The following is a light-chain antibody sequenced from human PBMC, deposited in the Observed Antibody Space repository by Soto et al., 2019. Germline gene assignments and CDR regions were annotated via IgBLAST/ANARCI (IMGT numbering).Light chain of an antibody. Sequence: QSVLTQPASVTGSPGQSITISCTGTSTDVGNDNYVSWYQQHPGKAPKLMIYEVSNRPSGVSNRFSGSKSGNMASLTISGLQADDEADYYCSSYASSFTLVVFGGGTKLTVL. V-gene: IGLV2-14*01. CDR2: EVS. CDR3: SSYASSFTLVV. J-gene: IGLJ3*02. CDR1: STDVGNDNY.